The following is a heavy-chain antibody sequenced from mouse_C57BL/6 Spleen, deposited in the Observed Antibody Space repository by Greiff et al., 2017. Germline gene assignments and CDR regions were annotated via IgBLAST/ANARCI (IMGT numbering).Heavy chain of an antibody. V-gene: IGHV1-26*01. J-gene: IGHJ3*01. CDR3: ASSSYAWFAY. CDR1: GYTFTDYY. CDR2: INPNNGGT. Sequence: VHVKQSGPELVKPGASVKISCKASGYTFTDYYMNWVKQSHGKSLEWIGDINPNNGGTSYNQKFKGKATLTVDKSSSTAYMELRSLTSEDSAVYYCASSSYAWFAYWGQGTLVTVSA. D-gene: IGHD1-1*01.